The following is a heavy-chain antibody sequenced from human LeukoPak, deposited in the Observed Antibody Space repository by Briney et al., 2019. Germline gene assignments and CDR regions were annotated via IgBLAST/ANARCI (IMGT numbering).Heavy chain of an antibody. J-gene: IGHJ4*02. Sequence: SETLSLTCIVSGGSISRYYWSWIRQPPGKGLEWIGYIYYSGSTNYNPSLKSRVTISVDTSKNQFSLKLYSVTAADTAVYYCVRISNYYDSSGYRWGNYFDYWGQGTLVTVSS. CDR3: VRISNYYDSSGYRWGNYFDY. V-gene: IGHV4-59*01. CDR1: GGSISRYY. CDR2: IYYSGST. D-gene: IGHD3-22*01.